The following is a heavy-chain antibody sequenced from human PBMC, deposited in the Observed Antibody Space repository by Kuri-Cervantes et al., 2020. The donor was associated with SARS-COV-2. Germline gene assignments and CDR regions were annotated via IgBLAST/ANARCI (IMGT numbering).Heavy chain of an antibody. CDR3: ATGSTSGWYRRDFDF. CDR1: GFGFSDAW. J-gene: IGHJ4*02. CDR2: FKSKAAGGTT. Sequence: GESLKISCVASGFGFSDAWMSWVRQTPGKGLEWVGRFKSKAAGGTTVYAAPVQGRFTISRDDSRNTLYLQMNSLKTEDTAVYYCATGSTSGWYRRDFDFWGLGPLVTVSS. D-gene: IGHD6-19*01. V-gene: IGHV3-15*01.